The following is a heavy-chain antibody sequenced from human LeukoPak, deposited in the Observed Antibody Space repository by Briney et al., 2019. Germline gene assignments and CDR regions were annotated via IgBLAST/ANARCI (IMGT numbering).Heavy chain of an antibody. CDR3: ARDSSGYYWFDP. D-gene: IGHD6-19*01. Sequence: AEPLSLTCSVSGYYFSRGYFWGWIRQPPGNGLEWIGSIYHSGTTYYNPSLTSRVTISVDTSKNQFSLELSSVTAADTAVYYCARDSSGYYWFDPWGQGTLVTVSS. CDR1: GYYFSRGYF. V-gene: IGHV4-38-2*02. CDR2: IYHSGTT. J-gene: IGHJ5*02.